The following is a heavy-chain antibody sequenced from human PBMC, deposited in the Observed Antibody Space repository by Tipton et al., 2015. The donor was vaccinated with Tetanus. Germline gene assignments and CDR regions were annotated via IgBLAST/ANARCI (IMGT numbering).Heavy chain of an antibody. CDR1: GDSVSSNTMA. V-gene: IGHV6-1*01. CDR3: ARDHGITWGGMGYYYGMDV. J-gene: IGHJ6*02. CDR2: TYYRSKWFN. Sequence: GLVKPSQTLSLTCAISGDSVSSNTMAWNWIRQSPSRGLEWLGRTYYRSKWFNDYAVSLRGRITVNADTSRNQFSLRLSSVTAADTAVYYCARDHGITWGGMGYYYGMDVWGQGTTVTVSS. D-gene: IGHD3-16*01.